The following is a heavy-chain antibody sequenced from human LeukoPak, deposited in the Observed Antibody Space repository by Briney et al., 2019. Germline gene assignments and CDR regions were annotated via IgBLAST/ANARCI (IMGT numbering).Heavy chain of an antibody. Sequence: GGSLRLSCAASGFTFSSDSMSWVRQAPGKGLEWVSSISSSSSYIYYADSVKGRFTISRDNAKNSLYLQMNSLRAEDTAVYYCARDSIWFGEPMGPDWFDPWGQGTLVTVSS. CDR3: ARDSIWFGEPMGPDWFDP. V-gene: IGHV3-21*01. CDR2: ISSSSSYI. D-gene: IGHD3-10*01. CDR1: GFTFSSDS. J-gene: IGHJ5*02.